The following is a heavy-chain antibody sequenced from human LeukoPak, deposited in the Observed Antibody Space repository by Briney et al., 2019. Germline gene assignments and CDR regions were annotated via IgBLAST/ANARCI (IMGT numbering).Heavy chain of an antibody. CDR3: ARVEPGDYFDY. CDR1: GYSFTSYW. Sequence: GEFLKIPCKGSGYSFTSYWIGCVRQMPGKGLEWMGIIYPGNSDTRYSPSFQGQVTISADKSISTAYLQWSSLKASDTAMYYCARVEPGDYFDYWGQGTLVTVSS. CDR2: IYPGNSDT. J-gene: IGHJ4*02. D-gene: IGHD1-14*01. V-gene: IGHV5-51*01.